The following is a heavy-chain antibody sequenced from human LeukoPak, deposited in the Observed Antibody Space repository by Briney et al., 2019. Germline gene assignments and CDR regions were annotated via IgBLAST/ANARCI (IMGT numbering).Heavy chain of an antibody. Sequence: GASVTVSFKTSGYTFSNYDINWVRQATGQGLEWMGWMNPNCGETCFSQDFQGRVTLTKNSSITTAYMELSSLTSEDTAVYYCARGALWGLDPWGQGTLVSVSS. J-gene: IGHJ5*02. D-gene: IGHD7-27*01. CDR2: MNPNCGET. V-gene: IGHV1-8*01. CDR3: ARGALWGLDP. CDR1: GYTFSNYD.